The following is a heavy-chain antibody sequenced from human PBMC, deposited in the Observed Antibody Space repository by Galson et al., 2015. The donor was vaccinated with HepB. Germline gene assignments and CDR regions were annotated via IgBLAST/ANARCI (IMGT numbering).Heavy chain of an antibody. V-gene: IGHV3-7*03. D-gene: IGHD6-13*01. CDR2: IKQDGSEK. J-gene: IGHJ6*02. CDR1: GFTFSAYT. CDR3: ARDSSSWYYYYGMDV. Sequence: SLRLSCAASGFTFSAYTMSWVRRAPGKGLEWVANIKQDGSEKYYVDSVKGRFTISRDNAKNSLYLQMNSLRAEDTAVYYCARDSSSWYYYYGMDVWGQGTTVTVSS.